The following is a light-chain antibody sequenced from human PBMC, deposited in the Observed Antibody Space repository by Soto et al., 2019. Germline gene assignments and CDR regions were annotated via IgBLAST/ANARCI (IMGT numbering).Light chain of an antibody. J-gene: IGLJ2*01. CDR3: MLSDSTAPV. Sequence: QAVVTQEPSLTVSPGGTVTLTCGSISGAVTSGHSPHWFQQRPGQAPRTLIHDTKNKQSWTPARFSGSLIGGKAALTLSGAQPEDEAEYYCMLSDSTAPVFGGGTKLTVL. CDR2: DTK. CDR1: SGAVTSGHS. V-gene: IGLV7-46*01.